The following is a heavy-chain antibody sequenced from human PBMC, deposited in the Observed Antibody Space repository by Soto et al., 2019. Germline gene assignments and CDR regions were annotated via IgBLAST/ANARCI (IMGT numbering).Heavy chain of an antibody. CDR3: AKSDGNISERGYYFDS. CDR2: INSDGTGT. D-gene: IGHD5-12*01. J-gene: IGHJ4*02. V-gene: IGHV3-74*01. CDR1: VFTFSSYC. Sequence: LRLSCASSVFTFSSYCMHWVRQTPEKGLVWVSRINSDGTGTSYADSVKGRFTISRDNSRSTLYLQMNSLRAEDKAVYHCAKSDGNISERGYYFDSWGQGTVVTVSS.